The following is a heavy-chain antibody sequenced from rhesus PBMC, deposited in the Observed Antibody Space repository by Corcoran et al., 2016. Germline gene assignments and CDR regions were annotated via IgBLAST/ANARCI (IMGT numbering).Heavy chain of an antibody. Sequence: QLQLQESGPGLVKPSETLSLTCAVSGGSISSNYWSWIRQPPGKGLEWIGRLSGSGGSTDYHPSLKSRVTVSPATSKNQFSLKLSSVTAADTAVYYCARDPYSSGWYDYWGQGVLVTVSS. CDR3: ARDPYSSGWYDY. CDR2: LSGSGGST. CDR1: GGSISSNY. J-gene: IGHJ4*01. V-gene: IGHV4-173*01. D-gene: IGHD6-31*01.